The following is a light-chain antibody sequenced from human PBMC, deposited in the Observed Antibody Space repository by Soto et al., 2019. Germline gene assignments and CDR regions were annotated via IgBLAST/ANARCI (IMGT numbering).Light chain of an antibody. V-gene: IGLV1-40*01. CDR2: DNI. Sequence: QSVLTQPPSVSGAPGQRVTISCTGSSSNIGAGYDVHWYQQRPGTGPKLLIFDNINRPSGVPDRFSGSKSGTSASLAITGLQAEDEGDYYCQSYDSTLSDRYVFGTGTKV. J-gene: IGLJ1*01. CDR3: QSYDSTLSDRYV. CDR1: SSNIGAGYD.